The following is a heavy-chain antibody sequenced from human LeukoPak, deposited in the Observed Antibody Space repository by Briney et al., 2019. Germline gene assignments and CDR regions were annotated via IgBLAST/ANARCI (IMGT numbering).Heavy chain of an antibody. CDR3: AKDITRGNAATYYYDY. CDR2: ISWNSGSI. Sequence: GGSLRLSCAASGFTFDDYAMPWVRQAPGKGLEWVSGISWNSGSIGYADSVKGRFTISRDNAKNSLYLQMNSLRAEDTALYYCAKDITRGNAATYYYDYWGQGTLVSVSS. J-gene: IGHJ4*02. CDR1: GFTFDDYA. D-gene: IGHD1-1*01. V-gene: IGHV3-9*01.